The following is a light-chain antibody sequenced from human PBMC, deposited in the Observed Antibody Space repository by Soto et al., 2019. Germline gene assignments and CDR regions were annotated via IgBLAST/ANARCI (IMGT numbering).Light chain of an antibody. J-gene: IGLJ2*01. V-gene: IGLV2-8*01. CDR3: SSYAGSNIPVV. CDR1: SSDVGGYNY. Sequence: QSVLTQPPSASGSPGQSVAISCTGTSSDVGGYNYVSWYQQRPGKAPKLMIYEVSKRPSGVPDRFSGSKSDNTASLTVSGLQAEDEADYYCSSYAGSNIPVVFGGGTKLTVL. CDR2: EVS.